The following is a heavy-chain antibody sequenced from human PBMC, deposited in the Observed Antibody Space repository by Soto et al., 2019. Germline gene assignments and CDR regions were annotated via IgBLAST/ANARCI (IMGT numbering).Heavy chain of an antibody. D-gene: IGHD7-27*01. CDR2: MSPKTANT. CDR1: GYTFTSYD. J-gene: IGHJ5*01. CDR3: TGGPPNWGFDS. V-gene: IGHV1-8*01. Sequence: ASVKVSCKASGYTFTSYDINWVRQTAGQGLEWMGWMSPKTANTGYAQKFQGRVTMTRSTSISTAYMELSSLTSEDMAVYYCTGGPPNWGFDSWGQGTPVTSPQ.